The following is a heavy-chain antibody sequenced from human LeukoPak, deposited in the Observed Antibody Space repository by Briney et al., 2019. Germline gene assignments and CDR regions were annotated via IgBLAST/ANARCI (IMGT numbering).Heavy chain of an antibody. CDR3: ATGGIVVVPTAPWAGFDY. CDR1: GLTFSDAW. D-gene: IGHD2-2*01. J-gene: IGHJ4*02. V-gene: IGHV3-15*01. Sequence: GGSLRLSCVVSGLTFSDAWMNWVRQAPGKGLEWVGRIKSNPNGGTTEYAAPVKGRFTVSRDDSKDTFYLQMNSLKTEDTAVYYCATGGIVVVPTAPWAGFDYWGQGTLVTVFS. CDR2: IKSNPNGGTT.